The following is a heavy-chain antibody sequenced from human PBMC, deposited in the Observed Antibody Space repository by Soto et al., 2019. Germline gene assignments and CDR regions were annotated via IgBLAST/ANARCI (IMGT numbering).Heavy chain of an antibody. D-gene: IGHD6-6*01. CDR3: ATVHSTSRSFDY. CDR2: TGLNGRTT. CDR1: GFTFSMSA. J-gene: IGHJ4*02. Sequence: EVQLLESGGGLVQPGGSLRLSCAASGFTFSMSAMTWVRPAPGKGLEWVATTGLNGRTTYYADSVQGRSTVSRDNSKNTLDLHMSSLRAEDTAVYYCATVHSTSRSFDYWGQGTLVTVSS. V-gene: IGHV3-23*01.